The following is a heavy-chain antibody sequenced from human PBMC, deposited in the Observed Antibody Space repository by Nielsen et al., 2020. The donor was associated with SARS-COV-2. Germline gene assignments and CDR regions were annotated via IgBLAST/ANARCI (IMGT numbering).Heavy chain of an antibody. D-gene: IGHD1-26*01. CDR2: ISYDGSNK. Sequence: GESLKISCAASGFTFSSYAMHWVRQAPGKGLEWVAVISYDGSNKYYADSVKGRFTISRDNAKNSVYLQMDSLRAEDAAVYYCARDPRIVGVTPPFDYWGQGILVTVSS. CDR1: GFTFSSYA. J-gene: IGHJ4*02. V-gene: IGHV3-30-3*01. CDR3: ARDPRIVGVTPPFDY.